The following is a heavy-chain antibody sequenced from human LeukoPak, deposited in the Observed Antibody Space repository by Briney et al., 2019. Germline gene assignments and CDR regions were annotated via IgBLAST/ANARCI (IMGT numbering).Heavy chain of an antibody. CDR1: GYTFTGYY. CDR3: ARNPTVAGRQRGFDP. V-gene: IGHV1-2*02. CDR2: INPNSGGT. Sequence: ASVKVSCKASGYTFTGYYMHWVRQAPGQGLEWMGWINPNSGGTNYAQKFQGRVTMTRDTSISTAYMELSKLRSDDTAVYYCARNPTVAGRQRGFDPWRQGTLVTVSS. D-gene: IGHD6-19*01. J-gene: IGHJ5*02.